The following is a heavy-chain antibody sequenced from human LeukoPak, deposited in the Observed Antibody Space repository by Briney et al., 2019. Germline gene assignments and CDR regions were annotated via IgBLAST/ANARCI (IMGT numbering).Heavy chain of an antibody. CDR3: AKCVDTATIDDY. J-gene: IGHJ4*02. Sequence: PGGSLRLSCAASGFTFSSYAMHWVRQAPGKGLEWVAVISYDGSNKYYADSVKGRFTISRDNSKNTLYLQMNSLRSEDTAVYYCAKCVDTATIDDYWGQGTLVTVSS. V-gene: IGHV3-30-3*02. CDR2: ISYDGSNK. D-gene: IGHD5-18*01. CDR1: GFTFSSYA.